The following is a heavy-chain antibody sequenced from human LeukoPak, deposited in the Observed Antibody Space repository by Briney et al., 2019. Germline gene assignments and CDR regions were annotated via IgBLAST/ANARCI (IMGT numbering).Heavy chain of an antibody. CDR3: ARDGSHYYDSSGYPNWFDP. D-gene: IGHD3-22*01. J-gene: IGHJ5*02. CDR2: IIPIFGTA. Sequence: GASVKVSCTASGGTFSSYAISWVRQAPGQGLEWMGGIIPIFGTANYAQKFQGRVTITADESTSTAYMELSSLRSEDTAVYYCARDGSHYYDSSGYPNWFDPWGQGTLVTVSS. CDR1: GGTFSSYA. V-gene: IGHV1-69*13.